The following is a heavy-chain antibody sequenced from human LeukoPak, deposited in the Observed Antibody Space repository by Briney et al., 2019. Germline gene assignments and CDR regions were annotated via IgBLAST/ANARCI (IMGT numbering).Heavy chain of an antibody. CDR2: IIPIFGTA. J-gene: IGHJ6*02. CDR3: ARGDFWSGSRSSYYGMDV. Sequence: GASVKVSCKASGGTFSSYAISWVRQAPGQGLEWMGGIIPIFGTANYAQKFQGRVTITADESPSTAYMELSRLRSEDTAVYQCARGDFWSGSRSSYYGMDVWGQGTTVTVSS. D-gene: IGHD3-3*01. CDR1: GGTFSSYA. V-gene: IGHV1-69*13.